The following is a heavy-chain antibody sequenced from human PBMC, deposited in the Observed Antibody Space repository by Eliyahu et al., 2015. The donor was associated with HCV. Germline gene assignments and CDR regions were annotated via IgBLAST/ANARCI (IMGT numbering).Heavy chain of an antibody. J-gene: IGHJ4*02. V-gene: IGHV5-10-1*01. CDR1: GYSFTSYW. Sequence: EVQLVQSGAEVKKPGESLXISCKGSGYSFTSYWISWVRRMPGKGLEWMGRIXPSDSYTNYSPSFQGHVTISADKSISTAYLQWSSXKASDTAMYYCARGGGRRYSGSWKTTNYWGQGTLVTVSS. CDR2: IXPSDSYT. CDR3: ARGGGRRYSGSWKTTNY. D-gene: IGHD1-26*01.